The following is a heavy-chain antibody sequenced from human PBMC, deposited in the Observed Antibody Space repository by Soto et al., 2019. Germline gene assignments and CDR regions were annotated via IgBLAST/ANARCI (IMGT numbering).Heavy chain of an antibody. J-gene: IGHJ4*02. CDR1: AFTFSSYS. CDR2: ISSSSSYI. D-gene: IGHD5-12*01. V-gene: IGHV3-21*01. Sequence: GGSLRLSCAASAFTFSSYSMNWVRQAPGKGLEWVSSISSSSSYIYYADSVKGRFTISRDNAKNSLYLQMNSLRAEDTAVYYCARGQDIVATIPVYFDYWGQGTLVTVSS. CDR3: ARGQDIVATIPVYFDY.